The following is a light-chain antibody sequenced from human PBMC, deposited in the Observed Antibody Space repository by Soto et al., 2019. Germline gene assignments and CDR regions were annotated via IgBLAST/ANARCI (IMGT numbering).Light chain of an antibody. CDR2: DAS. CDR1: QYITNY. V-gene: IGKV1-33*01. Sequence: DIKMTQSPSSLSASVGDRVTITCQASQYITNYLNWYQQKPGKAPRLLLYDASSLETGVPSRFSGSGSGTDFTFTISSLQPEDIATYYCQHYDHLPITFGQGTRLEIK. J-gene: IGKJ5*01. CDR3: QHYDHLPIT.